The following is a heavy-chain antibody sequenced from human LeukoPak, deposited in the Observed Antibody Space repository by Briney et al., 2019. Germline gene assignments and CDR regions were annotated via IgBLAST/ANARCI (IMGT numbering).Heavy chain of an antibody. V-gene: IGHV4-59*02. D-gene: IGHD6-19*01. Sequence: TSETLSLTCTVSGGSVSSSHWSWIRQPPGKGLEWIGYIFYNGGTQYSPSLSSRVTISVDTSKNQFSLKLSSVTAADTAVYYCARVYSSAWYLDYWGQGTLVTVSS. CDR1: GGSVSSSH. J-gene: IGHJ4*02. CDR3: ARVYSSAWYLDY. CDR2: IFYNGGT.